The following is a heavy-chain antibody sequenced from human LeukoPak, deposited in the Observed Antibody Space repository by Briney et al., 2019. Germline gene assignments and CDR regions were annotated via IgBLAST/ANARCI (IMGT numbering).Heavy chain of an antibody. CDR1: GYTFTSYG. CDR3: ATGITMVRGSKFVFDY. Sequence: ASVKVSCKASGYTFTSYGISWVRQAPGQGLEWMGWISAYNGNTNYAQKLQGRVTMTTDTSTSTAYMELRSLRSDDTAVYYCATGITMVRGSKFVFDYWGQGTLVSVPS. V-gene: IGHV1-18*01. J-gene: IGHJ4*02. CDR2: ISAYNGNT. D-gene: IGHD3-10*01.